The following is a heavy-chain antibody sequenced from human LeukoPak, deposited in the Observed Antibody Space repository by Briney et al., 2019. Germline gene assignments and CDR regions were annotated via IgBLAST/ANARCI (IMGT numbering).Heavy chain of an antibody. Sequence: PGGSLRLSCAASGFTVSSNCMSWVRQAPGKGLVWVSRISSDGSSTYYADSVEGRFTISRDNAKNTLYLQMNSLRAEDTAVYYCARVRSGYYFDYWGQGTLVTVSS. J-gene: IGHJ4*02. CDR2: ISSDGSST. CDR3: ARVRSGYYFDY. D-gene: IGHD2-21*01. CDR1: GFTVSSNC. V-gene: IGHV3-74*01.